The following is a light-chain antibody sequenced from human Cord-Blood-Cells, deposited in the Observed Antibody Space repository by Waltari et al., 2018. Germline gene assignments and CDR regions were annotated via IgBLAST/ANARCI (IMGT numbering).Light chain of an antibody. CDR1: SSDGGGYNY. V-gene: IGLV2-8*01. CDR3: SSYAGSNNHVV. Sequence: QSALTQPPSASGSPGQSVTISCTGTSSDGGGYNYVSWYQQHPGKAPKLMIYEVSKRPSGVPDRFSGSKSGNTASLTVSGLQAEDEADYDCSSYAGSNNHVVFGGGTKLTVL. J-gene: IGLJ2*01. CDR2: EVS.